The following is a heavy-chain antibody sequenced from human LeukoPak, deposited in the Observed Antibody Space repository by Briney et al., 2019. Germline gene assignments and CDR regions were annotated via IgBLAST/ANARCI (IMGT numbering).Heavy chain of an antibody. CDR3: ARTAARRFDY. D-gene: IGHD6-6*01. Sequence: ASVKVSCKASGYTFTDYYMHWVRQAPGQGLEWMGIINPTGGSTTYAQKFQGRVTMTRDTSTSTVYMELSSLRSDDTAVYYCARTAARRFDYWGQGTLVTVSS. CDR1: GYTFTDYY. CDR2: INPTGGST. J-gene: IGHJ4*02. V-gene: IGHV1-46*01.